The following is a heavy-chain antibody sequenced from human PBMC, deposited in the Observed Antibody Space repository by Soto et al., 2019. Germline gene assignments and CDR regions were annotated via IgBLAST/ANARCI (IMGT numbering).Heavy chain of an antibody. CDR2: IIPILGIA. Sequence: ASVKVSCKASGGTFSSYTISWVRQAPGQGLEWMGRIIPILGIANYAQKFQGRVTITADKSTSTAYMELSSLRSEDTAVYYCAREGRELLHGAFDIWGQGTMVTVSS. V-gene: IGHV1-69*04. CDR3: AREGRELLHGAFDI. CDR1: GGTFSSYT. D-gene: IGHD1-7*01. J-gene: IGHJ3*02.